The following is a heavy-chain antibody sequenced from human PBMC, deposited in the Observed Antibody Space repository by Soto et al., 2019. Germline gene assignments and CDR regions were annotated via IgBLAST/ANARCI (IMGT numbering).Heavy chain of an antibody. D-gene: IGHD6-19*01. J-gene: IGHJ5*02. CDR3: ARAVGIAVTGLDL. CDR2: MNPANGNA. CDR1: GYNFISSN. Sequence: QEQLVQSGAEVKRPGASVKISCRASGYNFISSNINWVRQAAGQRPVWLGWMNPANGNAAFARHFQGRVTMTRATSTATAYMELVGLSSGDTAIYYCARAVGIAVTGLDLWGPGTLFTVS. V-gene: IGHV1-8*01.